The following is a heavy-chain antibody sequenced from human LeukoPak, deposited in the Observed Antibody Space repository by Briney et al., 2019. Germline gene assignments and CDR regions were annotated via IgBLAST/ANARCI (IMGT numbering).Heavy chain of an antibody. Sequence: GSLRLSCAASGFTFTRFNMNWVRQAPGKGLEWIGRIYYSGSTYYNPSLKSRVTISLDTSKNQFSLRLSSVTAADMAVYYCARLANSGADHWYFDLWGRGILVTVPS. CDR1: GFTFTRFN. D-gene: IGHD1-26*01. CDR3: ARLANSGADHWYFDL. V-gene: IGHV4-59*05. CDR2: IYYSGST. J-gene: IGHJ2*01.